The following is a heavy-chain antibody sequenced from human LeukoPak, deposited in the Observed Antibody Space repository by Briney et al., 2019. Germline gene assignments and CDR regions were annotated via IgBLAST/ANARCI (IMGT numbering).Heavy chain of an antibody. CDR1: GFTFDDYG. CDR3: AKDTPFSGRVFYC. J-gene: IGHJ4*02. Sequence: GGSLRLSCAGSGFTFDDYGMHWVRQRPGKGLEWVSLISGDGGTTHYGDSVKGRFTISRDNSKNSLYLQMNSLRTDDTALYYCAKDTPFSGRVFYCRGQGTLVTVSS. CDR2: ISGDGGTT. V-gene: IGHV3-43*02. D-gene: IGHD5-12*01.